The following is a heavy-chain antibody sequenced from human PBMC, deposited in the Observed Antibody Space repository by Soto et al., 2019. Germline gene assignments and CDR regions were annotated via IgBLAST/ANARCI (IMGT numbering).Heavy chain of an antibody. D-gene: IGHD6-6*01. CDR3: ARVAARPPPYYYYYGMDV. J-gene: IGHJ6*02. CDR2: ISYDGSNK. V-gene: IGHV3-30-3*01. Sequence: GGSLRLSCAASGFTFSSYAMHWVRQAPGKGLEWVAVISYDGSNKYYADSVKGRFTISRDNSKNTLYLQMNSLRAEDTAVYYCARVAARPPPYYYYYGMDVWGQGTTVTVSS. CDR1: GFTFSSYA.